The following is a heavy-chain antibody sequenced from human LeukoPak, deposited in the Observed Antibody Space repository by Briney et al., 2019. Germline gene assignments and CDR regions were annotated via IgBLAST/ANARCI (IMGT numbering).Heavy chain of an antibody. CDR2: INHRERT. V-gene: IGHV4-34*01. J-gene: IGHJ4*02. D-gene: IGHD3-10*01. Sequence: PSETLSLTCAVYGGSFSGYYWSWIRQPPGKGLEWIGEINHRERTNDNPSLKSRINISVYTSKSQFSLKLSSVTAADTAVYYCAYGSGSSQGYWGQGTLVTVSS. CDR1: GGSFSGYY. CDR3: AYGSGSSQGY.